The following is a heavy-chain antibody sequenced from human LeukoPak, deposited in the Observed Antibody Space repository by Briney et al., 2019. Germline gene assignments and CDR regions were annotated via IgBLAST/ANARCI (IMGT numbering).Heavy chain of an antibody. CDR2: INPSDGST. D-gene: IGHD6-19*01. V-gene: IGHV1-46*01. Sequence: GASVKVSCKASGYTFTSYYMHWVRQAPGQGLEWMGIINPSDGSTSYAQKFQGRVTMTRDMSTSTVYMELSSLRSEDTAVYYCATIIAVADGFDYWGQGTLVTVSS. J-gene: IGHJ4*02. CDR3: ATIIAVADGFDY. CDR1: GYTFTSYY.